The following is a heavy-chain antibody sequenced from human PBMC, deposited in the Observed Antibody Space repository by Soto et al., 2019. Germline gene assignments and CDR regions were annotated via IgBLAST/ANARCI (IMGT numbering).Heavy chain of an antibody. V-gene: IGHV3-73*01. J-gene: IGHJ4*02. CDR2: IGSKGETYAT. CDR3: ASTQFIVIIARGNF. Sequence: PGGSLRLSCAASGFTFGASALQWVRQASGKGLEWLGRIGSKGETYATAYAASVKGRFTISRDNSKNTLYLQMTNLRPEDTALYYCASTQFIVIIARGNFWGQGTLVTVSS. CDR1: GFTFGASA. D-gene: IGHD3-16*02.